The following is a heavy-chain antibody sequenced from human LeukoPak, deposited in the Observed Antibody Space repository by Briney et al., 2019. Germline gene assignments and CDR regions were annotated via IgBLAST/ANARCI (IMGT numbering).Heavy chain of an antibody. CDR1: GGAIDNYY. CDR2: IYYSGTT. CDR3: ARLPPYDILTGGTFDI. D-gene: IGHD3-9*01. Sequence: PSETLSLTCSVSGGAIDNYYWSWIRQPPGKGLEWIGYIYYSGTTHYNPSFKSRVTMSVDTSKNQFSLKVNSVTAADTGMYYCARLPPYDILTGGTFDIWGQGTMVTVAS. V-gene: IGHV4-59*01. J-gene: IGHJ3*02.